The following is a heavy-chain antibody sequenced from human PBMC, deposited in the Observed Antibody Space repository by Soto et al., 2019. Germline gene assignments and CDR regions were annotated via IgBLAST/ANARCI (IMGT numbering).Heavy chain of an antibody. V-gene: IGHV2-5*02. CDR3: AHRGYMYGNWDHGYFDY. Sequence: QITLKESGPPRVKPTQTLALTCTFSGFSLTTSGVGVGWIRKTPGKALEWLAVIYWDDDKRYNPSLKNRLTITKDTSKYLVVLIMADVDPVDTGTYFCAHRGYMYGNWDHGYFDYWGQETLVTVSS. CDR2: IYWDDDK. D-gene: IGHD7-27*01. CDR1: GFSLTTSGVG. J-gene: IGHJ4*02.